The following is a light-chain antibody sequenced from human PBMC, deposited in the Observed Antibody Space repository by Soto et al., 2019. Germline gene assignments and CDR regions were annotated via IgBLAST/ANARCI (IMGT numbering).Light chain of an antibody. CDR2: GAS. Sequence: EFVLTQSPGTLSLSPGERATLSCRASQSVSSSFLAWYQQKPGQAPRLLIYGASSRATGIPDRFSGSGSVTDFTLTISRLEPEDFAVYYCQQYGSSLYTFGQGTKLEIK. V-gene: IGKV3-20*01. CDR3: QQYGSSLYT. CDR1: QSVSSSF. J-gene: IGKJ2*01.